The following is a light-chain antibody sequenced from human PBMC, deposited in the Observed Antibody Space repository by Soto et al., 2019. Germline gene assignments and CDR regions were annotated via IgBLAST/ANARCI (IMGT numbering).Light chain of an antibody. J-gene: IGKJ5*01. CDR3: QQYGFSPIS. V-gene: IGKV3-15*01. CDR2: GAS. CDR1: QSVSSN. Sequence: EIVMTHSPATLSVSPVERATLSCMASQSVSSNLAWYQQKPGQAPRLLIYGASTRATGIPARYSGSGSGTEFTLTISSLQSEDFAVYYCQQYGFSPISFGQGTRLEIK.